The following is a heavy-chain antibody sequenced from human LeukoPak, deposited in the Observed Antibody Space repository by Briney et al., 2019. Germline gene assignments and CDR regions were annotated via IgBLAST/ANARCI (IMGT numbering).Heavy chain of an antibody. Sequence: PGGSLRLSCAASGFTFSSYSMNWVRQAPGKGLEWVSYISSSSTIYYADSVKGRFTISRDNAKNSLYLQMNSLRAEDTAVYYCARSQRQRLMMLDYWGQGTLVTVSS. D-gene: IGHD6-25*01. CDR2: ISSSSTI. CDR1: GFTFSSYS. V-gene: IGHV3-48*01. J-gene: IGHJ4*02. CDR3: ARSQRQRLMMLDY.